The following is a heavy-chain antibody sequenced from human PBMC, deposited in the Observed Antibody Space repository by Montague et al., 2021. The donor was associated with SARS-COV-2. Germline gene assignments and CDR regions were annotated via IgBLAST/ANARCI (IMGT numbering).Heavy chain of an antibody. D-gene: IGHD2-2*01. V-gene: IGHV4-4*07. CDR2: ILSNGNT. J-gene: IGHJ4*02. CDR1: GGSINTHP. Sequence: SETLSLTCTVSGGSINTHPWSWIRQPPGKALEWLGHILSNGNTXXXLXXGGRVSMSLDTPQNQFSLRLTSLTAADTAVYYCVRSSSSSGACDNWGQGILVTVSS. CDR3: VRSSSSSGACDN.